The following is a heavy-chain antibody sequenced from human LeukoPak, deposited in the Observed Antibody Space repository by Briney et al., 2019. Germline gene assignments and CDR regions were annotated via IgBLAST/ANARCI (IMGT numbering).Heavy chain of an antibody. J-gene: IGHJ2*01. Sequence: GSSVKVSCKASGGTFSSYAISWVRQAPGQGLEWMGGIIPIFGTANYAQKFQGRVTITADESTSTAYMELSSLRSEDTAVYYCARDQYGGNSLYFDLWGRGTLVTVSS. CDR1: GGTFSSYA. D-gene: IGHD4-23*01. CDR3: ARDQYGGNSLYFDL. V-gene: IGHV1-69*01. CDR2: IIPIFGTA.